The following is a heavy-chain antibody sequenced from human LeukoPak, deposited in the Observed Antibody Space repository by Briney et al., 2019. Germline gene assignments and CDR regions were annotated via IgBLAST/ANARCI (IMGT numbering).Heavy chain of an antibody. V-gene: IGHV3-74*01. CDR3: AMGPYYYDSSGYYY. J-gene: IGHJ4*02. Sequence: GGSLRLSCAASGXTFSSYWVHWVRQAPGKGRVWVSRINSDGSSTSYADSVKGRFTISRDNAKNTLYLQMNSLRAEDTAVYYCAMGPYYYDSSGYYYWGQGTLVTVSS. CDR2: INSDGSST. CDR1: GXTFSSYW. D-gene: IGHD3-22*01.